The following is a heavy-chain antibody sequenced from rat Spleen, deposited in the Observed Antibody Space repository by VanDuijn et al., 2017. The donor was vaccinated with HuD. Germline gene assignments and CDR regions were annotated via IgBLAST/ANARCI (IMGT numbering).Heavy chain of an antibody. CDR2: IWGDGST. CDR1: GFSLTSYH. CDR3: TSARD. V-gene: IGHV2-1*01. Sequence: QVQLKESGPGLMQPSQTLSLTCIVSGFSLTSYHVHWVRQSPGKGLEWMGEIWGDGSTHYNSALKSRLTISRDTSKSQVFLKMNSLQTDDTAIYFCTSARDWGQGVMVTVSS. D-gene: IGHD1-4*01. J-gene: IGHJ2*01.